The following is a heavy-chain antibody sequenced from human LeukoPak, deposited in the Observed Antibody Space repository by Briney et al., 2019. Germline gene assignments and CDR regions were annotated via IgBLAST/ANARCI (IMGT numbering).Heavy chain of an antibody. V-gene: IGHV3-23*01. D-gene: IGHD6-6*01. CDR1: GFTFSSYA. J-gene: IGHJ4*02. CDR2: ISGSGDNT. Sequence: GGSLRLSCAASGFTFSSYAMSWVRQVPGKGLEWVSVISGSGDNTYYADSVKDRFTISRDNSKNMLYLQMNSLRAEDTAVYYCAKWKYSNSGIDDYWGQGTLVTVSS. CDR3: AKWKYSNSGIDDY.